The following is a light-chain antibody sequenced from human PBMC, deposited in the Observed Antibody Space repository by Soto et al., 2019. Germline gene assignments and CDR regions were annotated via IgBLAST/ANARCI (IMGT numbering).Light chain of an antibody. V-gene: IGKV1-39*01. CDR1: HHIASY. CDR2: AAS. Sequence: DLQMTQSPSFLSASVGDRVTITCRASHHIASYLNWYQQKPGKAPELLIYAASRLQSGVPSRFSGSGSGTDFTLTINSLQPEDVATYSCQQTFSTRYSFGQGTKLEIK. CDR3: QQTFSTRYS. J-gene: IGKJ2*03.